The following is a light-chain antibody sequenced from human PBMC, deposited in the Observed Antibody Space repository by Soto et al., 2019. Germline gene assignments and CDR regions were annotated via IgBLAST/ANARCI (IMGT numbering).Light chain of an antibody. Sequence: EIVMTQSPDTLSVSPGERATLSCRASQSVSRNLAWYQQKPGQAPRLLIYGASSRPTGIPDRFSGSGSGTDFTLTISRLEPEDFAVYYCQQYGSSSTFGQGTRLEI. CDR3: QQYGSSST. J-gene: IGKJ5*01. CDR2: GAS. V-gene: IGKV3-20*01. CDR1: QSVSRN.